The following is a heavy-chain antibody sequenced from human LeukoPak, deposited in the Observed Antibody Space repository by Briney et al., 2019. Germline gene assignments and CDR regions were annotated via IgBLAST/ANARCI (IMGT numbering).Heavy chain of an antibody. CDR2: IYYSGST. J-gene: IGHJ4*02. Sequence: SETLSLTCTVSGGSISSGGYYWSWIRQHPGKGLEWIGYIYYSGSTYYNPSLKSRVTISVDTSKNQFSLKLSSVTAADTAVYYCARLYFDSTYYFDYWGQGTLVTVSS. CDR1: GGSISSGGYY. CDR3: ARLYFDSTYYFDY. D-gene: IGHD3-9*01. V-gene: IGHV4-31*03.